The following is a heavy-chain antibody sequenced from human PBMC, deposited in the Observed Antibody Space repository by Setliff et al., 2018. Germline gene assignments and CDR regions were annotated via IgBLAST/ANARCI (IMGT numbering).Heavy chain of an antibody. D-gene: IGHD3-22*01. CDR2: IYSSGST. J-gene: IGHJ4*02. Sequence: KASETLSLTCAVSGYSISSGYYWGWIRQPPGKGLEWIGYIYSSGSTYYNPSLKSRVSISVDTSKNQFSLKLSSVTAADTAVYYCARESRYYYDNLGTLDYWGQGTLVTVSS. CDR1: GYSISSGYY. V-gene: IGHV4-38-2*02. CDR3: ARESRYYYDNLGTLDY.